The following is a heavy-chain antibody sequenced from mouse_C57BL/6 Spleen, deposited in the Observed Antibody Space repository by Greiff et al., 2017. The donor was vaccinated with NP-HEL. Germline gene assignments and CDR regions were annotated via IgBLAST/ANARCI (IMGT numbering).Heavy chain of an antibody. CDR1: GYTFTSYW. CDR3: ARSPFYYSNWEYAMDY. V-gene: IGHV1-7*01. Sequence: QVQLKESGAELAKPGASVKLSCKASGYTFTSYWMHWVKQRPGQGLEWIGYINPSSGYTKYNQKFKDKATLTADKSSSTAYMQLSSLTYEDSAVYYCARSPFYYSNWEYAMDYWGQGTSVTVSS. CDR2: INPSSGYT. D-gene: IGHD2-5*01. J-gene: IGHJ4*01.